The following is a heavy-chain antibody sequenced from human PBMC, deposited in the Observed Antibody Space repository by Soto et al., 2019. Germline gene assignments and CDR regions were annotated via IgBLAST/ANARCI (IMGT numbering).Heavy chain of an antibody. V-gene: IGHV1-18*01. CDR2: INTHNGNT. J-gene: IGHJ6*02. Sequence: ASVKVSCKASGYTFTTYGISWVRQAPGQGLEWLGWINTHNGNTNYAQNLQGRVIMTADTSTSTAYMELRSLRSDDTAIYYCTRGGSALYYHYGRASWGQGTSVPVSS. CDR3: TRGGSALYYHYGRAS. CDR1: GYTFTTYG. D-gene: IGHD4-17*01.